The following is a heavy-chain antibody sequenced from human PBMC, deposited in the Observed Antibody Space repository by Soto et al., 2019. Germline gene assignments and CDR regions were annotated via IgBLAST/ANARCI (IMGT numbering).Heavy chain of an antibody. CDR3: ARDEDCSSNSCPLPFDI. Sequence: SVKVSCRASRFTFTGYYMYWVRQSPGEGREWMVWITPNSGGTNYAQKFQGRVTMTRDTSISTAYMELSRLRSDDTAVYYCARDEDCSSNSCPLPFDIWGKATMVTISS. CDR2: ITPNSGGT. V-gene: IGHV1-2*02. J-gene: IGHJ3*02. D-gene: IGHD2-2*01. CDR1: RFTFTGYY.